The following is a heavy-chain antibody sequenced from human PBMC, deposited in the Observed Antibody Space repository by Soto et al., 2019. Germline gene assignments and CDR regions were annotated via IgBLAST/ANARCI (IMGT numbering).Heavy chain of an antibody. J-gene: IGHJ4*02. CDR1: GGSISSGDYY. CDR2: IYYSGST. V-gene: IGHV4-31*03. Sequence: PSETLSLTCTVSGGSISSGDYYWSWIRQVPKKGLEWIGYIYYSGSTYYNPSLRSRVAMSVDTSKNQFSLKLSSATAADTAIYYCAREGRLAAAGRFDYWGQGTLVTVSS. D-gene: IGHD6-13*01. CDR3: AREGRLAAAGRFDY.